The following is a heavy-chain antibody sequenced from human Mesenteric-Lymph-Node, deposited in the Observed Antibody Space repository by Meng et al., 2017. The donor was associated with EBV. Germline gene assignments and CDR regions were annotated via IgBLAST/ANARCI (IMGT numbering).Heavy chain of an antibody. D-gene: IGHD2-8*02. CDR3: ATDGSFFCTGGECYGY. V-gene: IGHV1-46*02. CDR2: GSPSGGSA. CDR1: GDTFNTYY. J-gene: IGHJ4*02. Sequence: QVQLVQSGAEVKKPGASVKVSCKASGDTFNTYYIHWVRQAPGQGLEWMGIGSPSGGSASYAQKFQGRVTMTRDTSTNTDYVELSSLRSEDTAIYYCATDGSFFCTGGECYGYWGQGTLVTVSS.